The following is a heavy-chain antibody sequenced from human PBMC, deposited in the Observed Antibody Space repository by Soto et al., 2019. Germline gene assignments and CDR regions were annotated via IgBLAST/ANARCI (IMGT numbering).Heavy chain of an antibody. J-gene: IGHJ4*02. Sequence: PSETLSLTCAVYGGSFSGYYWSWIRQPPGKGLEWIGEINHSGSTNYNPSLKSRVTISVDTSKNQFSLKLSSVTAADTAVYYCARAFVGYCSSTSCYEPKFDYWGQGTLVTVS. CDR2: INHSGST. V-gene: IGHV4-34*01. CDR1: GGSFSGYY. CDR3: ARAFVGYCSSTSCYEPKFDY. D-gene: IGHD2-2*01.